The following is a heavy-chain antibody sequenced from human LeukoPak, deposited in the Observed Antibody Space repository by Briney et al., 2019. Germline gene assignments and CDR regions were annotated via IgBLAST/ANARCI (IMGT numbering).Heavy chain of an antibody. V-gene: IGHV3-23*01. CDR3: AKDFGSGSYYDY. CDR1: GFTFSTYD. CDR2: IGGSGVRT. Sequence: PGGSLRLSCAASGFTFSTYDMAWVRQAPGKGLEWVSSIGGSGVRTYYADSVKGRFTISRDKSKNTLYLQMNSLRDEDTAVYYCAKDFGSGSYYDYWGQGTLVTVSS. D-gene: IGHD1-26*01. J-gene: IGHJ4*02.